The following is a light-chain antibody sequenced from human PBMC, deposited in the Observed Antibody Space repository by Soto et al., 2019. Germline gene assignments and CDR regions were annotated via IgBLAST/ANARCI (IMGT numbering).Light chain of an antibody. CDR2: EVS. CDR3: MQSTQRPPT. Sequence: DIVMPQTPLSLSVTPVQPASISCKPSQSLLHSDVKTFLFWYLQKPGQSPQLLIYEVSTRVSGVPDRFSGSGSGTDFTLEISRVETDDVGIYYCMQSTQRPPTFGQGTRLEIK. J-gene: IGKJ5*01. V-gene: IGKV2D-29*02. CDR1: QSLLHSDVKTF.